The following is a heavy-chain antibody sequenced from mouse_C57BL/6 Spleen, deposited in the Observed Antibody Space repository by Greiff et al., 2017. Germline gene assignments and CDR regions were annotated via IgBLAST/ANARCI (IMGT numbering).Heavy chain of an antibody. CDR2: IDPSDSET. V-gene: IGHV1-52*01. CDR3: ARGDSYYDYDGLAY. Sequence: QVQLQQPGAELVRPWSSVKLSCKASGYTFTSYWMHWVKQRPIQGLEWIGNIDPSDSETHYNQKFKDKATLTVDKSSSTAYMQLSSLTSEDSAVYYCARGDSYYDYDGLAYWGQGTLVTVSA. CDR1: GYTFTSYW. D-gene: IGHD2-4*01. J-gene: IGHJ3*01.